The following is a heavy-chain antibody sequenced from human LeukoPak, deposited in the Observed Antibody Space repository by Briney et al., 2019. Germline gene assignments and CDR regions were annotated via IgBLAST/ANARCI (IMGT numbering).Heavy chain of an antibody. Sequence: GGSLRLSCAASGFSFSSYWMSWVRQAPGKGLEWVANIKQDGSEQYYVDSVKGRFTISRDNAKSSLFLQMDSLRVEDTAVYYCAKPKFAFQQLGPREYFQHWGQGTLVTVSS. CDR3: AKPKFAFQQLGPREYFQH. J-gene: IGHJ1*01. CDR1: GFSFSSYW. CDR2: IKQDGSEQ. D-gene: IGHD6-13*01. V-gene: IGHV3-7*01.